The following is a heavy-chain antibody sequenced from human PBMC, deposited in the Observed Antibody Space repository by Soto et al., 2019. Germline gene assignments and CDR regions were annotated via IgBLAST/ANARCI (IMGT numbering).Heavy chain of an antibody. CDR2: IYYSGST. CDR3: ARVEIVLVPAAAYFDY. V-gene: IGHV4-39*01. Sequence: QLQLQESGPGLVKPSETLSLTCTVSGGSISSSSYYWGWIRQPPGKGLEWIGSIYYSGSTYYNPSLKSRVTISVDTSKNQFSLKLSSVTAADTAVYYCARVEIVLVPAAAYFDYWGQGTLVTVSS. J-gene: IGHJ4*02. CDR1: GGSISSSSYY. D-gene: IGHD2-2*03.